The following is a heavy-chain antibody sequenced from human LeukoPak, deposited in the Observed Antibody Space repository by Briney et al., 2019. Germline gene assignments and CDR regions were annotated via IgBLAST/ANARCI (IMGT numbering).Heavy chain of an antibody. CDR3: TRNGAGSYYYGMDV. V-gene: IGHV4-59*08. D-gene: IGHD3-10*01. Sequence: SETLSLTCTVSGGSIGSYYWSWIRQLPGKGLEWIGYIYYDGSTNYNPSLKSRLTISVDMSKNQLSLKLSSVTAADTAVYYCTRNGAGSYYYGMDVWGQGTTVTVSS. CDR1: GGSIGSYY. J-gene: IGHJ6*02. CDR2: IYYDGST.